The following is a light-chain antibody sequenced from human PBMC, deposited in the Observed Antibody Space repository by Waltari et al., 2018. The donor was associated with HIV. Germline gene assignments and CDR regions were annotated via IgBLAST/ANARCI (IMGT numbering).Light chain of an antibody. V-gene: IGLV1-44*01. CDR2: SNN. J-gene: IGLJ3*02. CDR3: AAWDDSLNGWV. Sequence: QSVLTQPPSASGTPGQRVTISCSGSSSNIGSNNVNWYQHLPGTAPKLLTYSNNQRPSGVPDRFSGSKSGTSASLAISGLQSEDEADYYCAAWDDSLNGWVFGGGTKLTVL. CDR1: SSNIGSNN.